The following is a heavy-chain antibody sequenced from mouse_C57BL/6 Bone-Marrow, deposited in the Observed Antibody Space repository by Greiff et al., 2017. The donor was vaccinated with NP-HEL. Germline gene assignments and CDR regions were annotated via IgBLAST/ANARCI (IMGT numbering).Heavy chain of an antibody. Sequence: VMLVESGPGLVQPSQSLSITCTVSGFSLTSYGVHWVRQSPGKGLEWLGVIWRGGSTDYNAAFMSRLSITKDNSKSQVFFKMNSLQADDTAIYYCAKSLDGYYGPWFAYWGQGTLVTVSA. D-gene: IGHD2-3*01. V-gene: IGHV2-5*01. J-gene: IGHJ3*01. CDR1: GFSLTSYG. CDR2: IWRGGST. CDR3: AKSLDGYYGPWFAY.